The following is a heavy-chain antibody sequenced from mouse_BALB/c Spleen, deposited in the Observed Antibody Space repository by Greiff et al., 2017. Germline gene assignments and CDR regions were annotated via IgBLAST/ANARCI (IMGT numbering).Heavy chain of an antibody. V-gene: IGHV3-2*02. D-gene: IGHD1-2*01. CDR1: GYSITSDYA. Sequence: EVKLQESGPGLVKPSQSLSLTCTVTGYSITSDYAWNWIRQFPGNKLEWMGYISYSGSTSYNPSLKSRISITRDTSKNQFFLQLNSVTTEDTATYYCAITTAYYAMDYWGQGTSVTVSS. CDR3: AITTAYYAMDY. J-gene: IGHJ4*01. CDR2: ISYSGST.